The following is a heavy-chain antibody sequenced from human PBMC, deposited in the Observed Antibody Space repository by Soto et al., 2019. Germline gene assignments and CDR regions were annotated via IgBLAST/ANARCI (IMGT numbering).Heavy chain of an antibody. CDR2: ISGSGNTI. Sequence: GGSLRLSCAASGFSFSTNAMSWVRQAPGMGLEFVSLISGSGNTIYYADSVKGRFTISRDNAKNSLYLQMNSLRAEDTAVYYCARSHIVVVPAAIRAHGMDVWGQGPTVSVSS. V-gene: IGHV3-48*03. CDR1: GFSFSTNA. CDR3: ARSHIVVVPAAIRAHGMDV. J-gene: IGHJ6*02. D-gene: IGHD2-2*01.